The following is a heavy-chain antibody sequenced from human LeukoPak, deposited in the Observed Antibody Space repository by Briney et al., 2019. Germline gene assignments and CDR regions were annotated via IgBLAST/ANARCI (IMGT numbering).Heavy chain of an antibody. CDR3: ARDLLGNSGSYLRHPNGPPFDY. Sequence: GGSLRLSCAASGFTFSDYYMSWIRQAPGRGLEWISYIGSSGTTIYYADSVQGRFTISRDNAKSSLYLQMNSLRAEDTAVYDCARDLLGNSGSYLRHPNGPPFDYWGQGTLVTVSS. CDR2: IGSSGTTI. CDR1: GFTFSDYY. D-gene: IGHD1-26*01. V-gene: IGHV3-11*04. J-gene: IGHJ4*02.